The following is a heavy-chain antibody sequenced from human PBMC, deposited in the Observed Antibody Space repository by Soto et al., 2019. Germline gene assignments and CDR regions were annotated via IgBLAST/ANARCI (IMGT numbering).Heavy chain of an antibody. CDR2: ISYDGSNK. Sequence: QVQLVESGGGVVQPGRSLRLSCAASGFTFSSYAMHWVRQAPGKGLEWVAVISYDGSNKYYADSVKGRFTISRDNSKNTLYLQMNSLRAEDTAVYYCAKGNYYDSSGYYSGYYYGMDVWGQGTTVTVSS. D-gene: IGHD3-22*01. J-gene: IGHJ6*02. CDR3: AKGNYYDSSGYYSGYYYGMDV. CDR1: GFTFSSYA. V-gene: IGHV3-30-3*01.